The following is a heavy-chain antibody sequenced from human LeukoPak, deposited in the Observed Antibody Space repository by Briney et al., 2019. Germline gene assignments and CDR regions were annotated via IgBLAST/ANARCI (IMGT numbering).Heavy chain of an antibody. CDR2: IGTSGDT. D-gene: IGHD3-10*01. CDR1: GFTFSSHD. CDR3: ARVRSGWYFDL. Sequence: GGSLRLSCAASGFTFSSHDVHWVRQVTGKGLEWVSAIGTSGDTYYQDSVQGRFSISREDAKNSLYLQMNSLKAGDTAMYFCARVRSGWYFDLWGRGTLVTVSS. V-gene: IGHV3-13*01. J-gene: IGHJ2*01.